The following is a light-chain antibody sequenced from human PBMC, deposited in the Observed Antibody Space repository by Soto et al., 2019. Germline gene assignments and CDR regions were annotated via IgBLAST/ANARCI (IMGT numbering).Light chain of an antibody. J-gene: IGKJ1*01. CDR1: QSISSW. CDR2: KAS. Sequence: DLQMTQSPSTLPASVGDRVTITCRASQSISSWLAWYQQKPGKAPKLLIYKASSLKSGVPSRFSGSGSGTEFTLTISSLQPDDFATYYCQQHKSYPWTFGQGTKVEIK. CDR3: QQHKSYPWT. V-gene: IGKV1-5*03.